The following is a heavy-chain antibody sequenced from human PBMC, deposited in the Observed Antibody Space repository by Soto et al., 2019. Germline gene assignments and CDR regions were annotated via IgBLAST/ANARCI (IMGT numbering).Heavy chain of an antibody. V-gene: IGHV3-53*02. D-gene: IGHD4-4*01. CDR3: XXXXXTVSGXTSPXRXGGIDV. CDR2: VYRDGKT. CDR1: EFTVSSNY. J-gene: IGHJ6*02. Sequence: EGQLVXTGGGMIQPGGSLXLSCAASEFTVSSNYMSWVRRAPGRGLEWVSIVYRDGKTYYTESVRGRFIIXXXXXXXTXXXXXXXXXXXXXXXXXXXXXXXTVSGXTSPXRXGGIDVWGQGXXVTV.